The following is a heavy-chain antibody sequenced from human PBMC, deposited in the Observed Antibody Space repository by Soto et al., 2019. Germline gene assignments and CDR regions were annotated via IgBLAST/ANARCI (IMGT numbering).Heavy chain of an antibody. V-gene: IGHV4-39*01. J-gene: IGHJ4*02. CDR1: GGSISSIIYY. CDR3: VFLEWLFSHDY. D-gene: IGHD3-3*01. Sequence: SDTLCLTCTVSGGSISSIIYYWGWIRQPPGKGLEWIGSIYYSGSTYYNPSLKSRVTISVDTSKNQFSLKLSSVTAADTAVYYCVFLEWLFSHDYWGQGTLVTVSS. CDR2: IYYSGST.